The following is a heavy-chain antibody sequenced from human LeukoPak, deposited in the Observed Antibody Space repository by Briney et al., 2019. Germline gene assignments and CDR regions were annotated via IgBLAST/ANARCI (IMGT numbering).Heavy chain of an antibody. V-gene: IGHV4-59*08. CDR3: ARHYSSGWYPLFDY. Sequence: SETLSLTCIVSGGSISSYYWSWIRQPPGKGLEWIGYIYYSGSTNYNPSLKSRVTISVDTSKNQFSLKLSSVTAADTAVYYCARHYSSGWYPLFDYWGQGTLVTVSS. D-gene: IGHD6-19*01. CDR1: GGSISSYY. CDR2: IYYSGST. J-gene: IGHJ4*02.